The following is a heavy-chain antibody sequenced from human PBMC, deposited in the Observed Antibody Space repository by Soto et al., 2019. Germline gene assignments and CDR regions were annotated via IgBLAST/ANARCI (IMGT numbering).Heavy chain of an antibody. Sequence: EVQLVESGGGLVQPGGSLRLSCAASGFTVSSNYMSWVRQAPGKGLEWVSVIYSGGSTYYADSVKGRFTISRDNSKNTLYLQMKSLRAEDTAVYYCARFGNYNYYYGMDVWGQGTTVTVSS. CDR1: GFTVSSNY. CDR2: IYSGGST. CDR3: ARFGNYNYYYGMDV. D-gene: IGHD3-10*01. V-gene: IGHV3-66*01. J-gene: IGHJ6*02.